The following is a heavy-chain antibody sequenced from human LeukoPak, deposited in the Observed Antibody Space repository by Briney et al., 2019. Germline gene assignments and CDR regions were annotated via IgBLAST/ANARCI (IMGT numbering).Heavy chain of an antibody. J-gene: IGHJ6*02. D-gene: IGHD6-13*01. Sequence: SETLSLTCTVSGASISSYYWSWIRQPAGKGLEWIGRMCSTGSTTYNPSLKSRVTMSVDTSKNHFSLRLTSVTAADTAVYYCARNIAAAGPLYFYYYAMDVWGQGATVTVSS. CDR1: GASISSYY. CDR3: ARNIAAAGPLYFYYYAMDV. CDR2: MCSTGST. V-gene: IGHV4-4*07.